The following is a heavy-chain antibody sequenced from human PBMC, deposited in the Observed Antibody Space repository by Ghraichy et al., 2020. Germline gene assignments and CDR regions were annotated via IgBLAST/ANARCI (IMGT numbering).Heavy chain of an antibody. CDR2: VSGKNGRT. Sequence: ASVKVSCKTSGFTFTDYGVNWVRQAPGQGLEWMGWVSGKNGRTYYAEKVQHRVIMSTDTATSTAYMELRSLTSDDTAVYYCARDSFGVNHWGQGTLVTVS. CDR3: ARDSFGVNH. D-gene: IGHD1-14*01. CDR1: GFTFTDYG. V-gene: IGHV1-18*01. J-gene: IGHJ4*02.